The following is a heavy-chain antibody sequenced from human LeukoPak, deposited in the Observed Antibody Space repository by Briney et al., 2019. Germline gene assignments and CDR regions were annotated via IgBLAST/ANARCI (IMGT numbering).Heavy chain of an antibody. J-gene: IGHJ4*02. CDR2: MNPNSGIT. V-gene: IGHV1-8*01. CDR1: GYTFTSYD. D-gene: IGHD6-13*01. CDR3: ARGLKAAAGPPFFVY. Sequence: GASVKVSCKXSGYTFTSYDINWVRQATGQGLEWMGWMNPNSGITGYSQKFQGRVTMTRNTSISTAYMELSSLRSEDTAVYYCARGLKAAAGPPFFVYWGQGTLVTVSS.